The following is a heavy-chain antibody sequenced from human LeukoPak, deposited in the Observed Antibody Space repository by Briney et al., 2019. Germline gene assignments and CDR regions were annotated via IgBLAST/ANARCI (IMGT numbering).Heavy chain of an antibody. D-gene: IGHD6-19*01. CDR1: GGSISSYY. J-gene: IGHJ4*02. Sequence: ASETLSLTCTVSGGSISSYYWSWIRQPPGKGLEWIGYIYYSESTNYNPSLKSRVTISVDTSKNQFSLKLSSVTAADTAVYYCARSYSSGWYSGLSVDYWGQGTLVTVSS. V-gene: IGHV4-59*01. CDR2: IYYSEST. CDR3: ARSYSSGWYSGLSVDY.